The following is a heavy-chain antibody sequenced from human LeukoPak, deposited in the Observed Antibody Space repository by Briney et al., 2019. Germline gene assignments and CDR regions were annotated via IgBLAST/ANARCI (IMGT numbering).Heavy chain of an antibody. CDR3: ARDEGGSDGDYLMGWFDP. D-gene: IGHD4-17*01. V-gene: IGHV1-46*01. Sequence: ASVKVSCKASGYTFTSYYMHWVRQAPGQGLEWMGIINPSGGSTSYAQKFQGRVTMTRDMSTSTVYMELSSLRSEDTAVYYCARDEGGSDGDYLMGWFDPWGQGTLVTVSS. CDR1: GYTFTSYY. J-gene: IGHJ5*02. CDR2: INPSGGST.